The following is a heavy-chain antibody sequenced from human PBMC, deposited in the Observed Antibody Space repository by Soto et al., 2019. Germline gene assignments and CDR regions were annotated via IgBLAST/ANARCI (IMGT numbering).Heavy chain of an antibody. CDR3: TKKSAYALDY. Sequence: SETLSLTCDVSRYSINNNNWWSWVRQPPGGGLEWIGELHHGGSTNYNPSLESRVTFSVDISKNQFFLKLSSVTAADTAVYYCTKKSAYALDYWGQGTLVTVST. CDR2: LHHGGST. D-gene: IGHD5-12*01. V-gene: IGHV4-4*02. CDR1: RYSINNNNW. J-gene: IGHJ4*02.